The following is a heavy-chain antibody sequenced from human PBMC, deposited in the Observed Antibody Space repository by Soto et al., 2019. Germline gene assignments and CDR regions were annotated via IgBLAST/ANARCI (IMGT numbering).Heavy chain of an antibody. V-gene: IGHV3-30*18. CDR2: ISYDGSNK. CDR1: GFTFSSYG. J-gene: IGHJ1*01. Sequence: PGGSLRLSCAASGFTFSSYGMHWVRQAPGKGLEWVAVISYDGSNKYYADSVKGRFTISRDNSKNTLYLQMNSLRSEDTAFYYCAKGLSDSSGQGYWGQGTLVTVSS. D-gene: IGHD3-22*01. CDR3: AKGLSDSSGQGY.